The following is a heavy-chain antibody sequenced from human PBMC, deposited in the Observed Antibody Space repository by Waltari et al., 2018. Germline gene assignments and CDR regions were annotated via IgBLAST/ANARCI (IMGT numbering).Heavy chain of an antibody. J-gene: IGHJ4*02. V-gene: IGHV3-7*04. D-gene: IGHD3-10*01. Sequence: EVQLVESGGGWVQPGGSLRLSCAASGFTFSGYWMSWVRQAPGKGLEWVANIKQDGSEKYYVDAVKGRFTISRDNAKNSLYLQMNSLRAEDTAVYYCARLMVQGDLDYWGQGTLVTVSS. CDR1: GFTFSGYW. CDR3: ARLMVQGDLDY. CDR2: IKQDGSEK.